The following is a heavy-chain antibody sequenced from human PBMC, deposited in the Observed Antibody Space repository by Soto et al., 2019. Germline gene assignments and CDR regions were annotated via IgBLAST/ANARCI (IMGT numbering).Heavy chain of an antibody. CDR2: IVVGSGNT. V-gene: IGHV1-58*01. J-gene: IGHJ6*02. CDR1: GFTFTSSA. CDR3: AAAIFGVPEGSSYYYYGMDV. Sequence: ASVKVSCKASGFTFTSSAVQWVRQARGQRLEWIGWIVVGSGNTNYAQKFQERVTITRDMSTSTAYMELSSLRSEDTAVYFFAAAIFGVPEGSSYYYYGMDVWGQGTTVTVSS. D-gene: IGHD3-3*01.